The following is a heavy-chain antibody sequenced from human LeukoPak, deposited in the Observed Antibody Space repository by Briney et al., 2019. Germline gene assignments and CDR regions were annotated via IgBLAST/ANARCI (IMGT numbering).Heavy chain of an antibody. CDR2: MNPNSGNT. V-gene: IGHV1-8*02. CDR3: ARKGASDF. Sequence: ASVKVSCKASGYTFTSYGISWVRQASGQGLEWMGWMNPNSGNTGYAQKFQGRVTMTRDTSVSTAYLELSSLTSEDTAVYYCARKGASDFWGQGTLDTVSS. J-gene: IGHJ4*02. CDR1: GYTFTSYG.